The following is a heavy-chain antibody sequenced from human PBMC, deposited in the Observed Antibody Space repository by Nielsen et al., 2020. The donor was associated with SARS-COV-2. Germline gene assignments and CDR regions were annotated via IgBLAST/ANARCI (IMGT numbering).Heavy chain of an antibody. J-gene: IGHJ4*02. D-gene: IGHD2-15*01. Sequence: GGSLRLSCAASGFTFSTYGMNWVRQAPGKGLEWVAAISYDGSNKYYVDSVKGRFTISRDNSKNTLYLQMSSLREEDTAVYYCAKDWTAIVVVPSGGVDYWGQGTRVTVSS. CDR2: ISYDGSNK. CDR3: AKDWTAIVVVPSGGVDY. V-gene: IGHV3-30*18. CDR1: GFTFSTYG.